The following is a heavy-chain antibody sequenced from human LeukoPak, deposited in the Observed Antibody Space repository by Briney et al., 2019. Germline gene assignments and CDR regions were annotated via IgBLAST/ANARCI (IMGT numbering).Heavy chain of an antibody. J-gene: IGHJ3*02. CDR1: GYTFTNSY. CDR3: ARIRDGYNDAYDI. D-gene: IGHD5-24*01. V-gene: IGHV1-46*01. CDR2: INPGGGNT. Sequence: ASVKVSCKASGYTFTNSYIHWVRQAPGQGLEWMGLINPGGGNTNYAQNFQGRLTMTRDTSTTTVYMELSSLRSEGTAIYYCARIRDGYNDAYDIWGQGTVVTVPS.